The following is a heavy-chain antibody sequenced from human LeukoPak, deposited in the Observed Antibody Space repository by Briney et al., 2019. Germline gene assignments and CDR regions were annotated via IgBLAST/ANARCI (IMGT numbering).Heavy chain of an antibody. V-gene: IGHV4-4*02. CDR3: ARDHRRGITGTLKAFDI. Sequence: SGTLSLTCAVSGGSISSSNWWSWVRQPPGKGLEWIGEIYHSGSTNYNPSLKSRVTISVDKSKNQFSLKLSSVTAADTAVYYRARDHRRGITGTLKAFDIWGQGTMVTVSS. D-gene: IGHD1-7*01. J-gene: IGHJ3*02. CDR1: GGSISSSNW. CDR2: IYHSGST.